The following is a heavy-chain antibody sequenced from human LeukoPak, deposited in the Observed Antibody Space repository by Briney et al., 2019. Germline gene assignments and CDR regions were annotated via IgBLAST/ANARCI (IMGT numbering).Heavy chain of an antibody. CDR2: MNPNSGST. J-gene: IGHJ4*02. Sequence: ASVKVSCKASGYTFTSYDISWVRQATGQGLEWMGWMNPNSGSTGYAQKFQGRVTMTRNTSISTAYMELSSLRSEDTAVYYCARFGGSYGVFDYWGQGTLVTVSS. CDR1: GYTFTSYD. CDR3: ARFGGSYGVFDY. D-gene: IGHD1-26*01. V-gene: IGHV1-8*01.